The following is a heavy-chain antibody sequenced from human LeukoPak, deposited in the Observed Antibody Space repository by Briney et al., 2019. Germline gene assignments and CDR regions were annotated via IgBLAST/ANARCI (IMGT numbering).Heavy chain of an antibody. J-gene: IGHJ6*03. CDR1: GGSISNYY. CDR2: AYYSGST. V-gene: IGHV4-59*01. CDR3: ARVYGYGYYYMDV. Sequence: SETLSLTCTVSGGSISNYYWNWIRQPPGKGLEWIGYAYYSGSTTYNPSHKSRVTISVDTSKNQFSLKLRSVTAADTAVYYCARVYGYGYYYMDVWGKGTTVTVSS. D-gene: IGHD5-18*01.